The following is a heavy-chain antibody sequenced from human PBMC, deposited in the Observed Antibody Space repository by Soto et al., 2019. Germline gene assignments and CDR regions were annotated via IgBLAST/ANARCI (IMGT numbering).Heavy chain of an antibody. V-gene: IGHV1-8*01. CDR3: AIGLEQQLVRPDYYYYMDV. J-gene: IGHJ6*03. CDR2: MNPNSGNT. D-gene: IGHD6-13*01. Sequence: ASVKVSCKASGYTFTSYDINWVRQATGQGHERMGWMNPNSGNTGYAQKFQGRVTMTSNTSISTVYMELSSLRSEVTAVYYCAIGLEQQLVRPDYYYYMDVWGKGSTVTVSS. CDR1: GYTFTSYD.